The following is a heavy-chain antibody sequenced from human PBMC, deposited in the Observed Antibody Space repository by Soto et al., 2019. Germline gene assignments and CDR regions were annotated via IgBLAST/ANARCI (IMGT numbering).Heavy chain of an antibody. D-gene: IGHD6-13*01. CDR2: VYNTGGT. CDR3: AKEEGGGSWDFGY. J-gene: IGHJ4*02. CDR1: GGSVNIDNYY. Sequence: QVQLQESGPGLVKPSETLSLTCTVSGGSVNIDNYYWSWLRQPPGRGLDWIGYVYNTGGTRYNPYLKSRFTISIDTSKNQFALNLRSVTAADTAVYYCAKEEGGGSWDFGYWGQESLVTVSS. V-gene: IGHV4-61*01.